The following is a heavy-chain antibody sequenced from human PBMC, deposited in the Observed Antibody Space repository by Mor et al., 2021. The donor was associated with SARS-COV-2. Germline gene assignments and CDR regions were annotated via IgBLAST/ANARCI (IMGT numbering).Heavy chain of an antibody. V-gene: IGHV3-30*02. D-gene: IGHD3-10*01. Sequence: DSVKGRFTNSRDNSKNTLYLQMNSLRAEDTAVYYYANDMVRGALLGYYYYGMDVWGQGTTVTVSS. J-gene: IGHJ6*02. CDR3: ANDMVRGALLGYYYYGMDV.